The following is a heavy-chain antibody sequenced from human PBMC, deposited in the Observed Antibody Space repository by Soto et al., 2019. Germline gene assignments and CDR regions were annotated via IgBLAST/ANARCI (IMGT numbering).Heavy chain of an antibody. Sequence: SETLSLTCTVSGGSISSGDYYWSWIRQPPGKGLEWIGYIYYSGSTYYNPSLKSRVTISVDTSKNQFSLKLSSVTAADTAVYYCAREVGGYGPFNYYYYYGMDVWGQGTTVTVSS. J-gene: IGHJ6*02. CDR3: AREVGGYGPFNYYYYYGMDV. CDR1: GGSISSGDYY. D-gene: IGHD5-12*01. CDR2: IYYSGST. V-gene: IGHV4-30-4*01.